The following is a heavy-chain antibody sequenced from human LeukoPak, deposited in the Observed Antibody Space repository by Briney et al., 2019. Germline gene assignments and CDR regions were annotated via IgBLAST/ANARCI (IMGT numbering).Heavy chain of an antibody. V-gene: IGHV3-20*04. CDR3: ARAQTYGDSRLLLDY. CDR1: GFTFGNYG. Sequence: PWGSLRLSCAASGFTFGNYGMSRVRQAPGKGLEWVSGINWNGGSTGYADSVEGRFTISRDNAKNSQYLQMNSLRVEDTALYYCARAQTYGDSRLLLDYWGQGTLVTVSS. CDR2: INWNGGST. D-gene: IGHD2-21*02. J-gene: IGHJ4*02.